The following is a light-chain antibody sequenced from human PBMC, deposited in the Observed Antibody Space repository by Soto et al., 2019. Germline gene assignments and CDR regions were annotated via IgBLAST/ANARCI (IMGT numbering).Light chain of an antibody. V-gene: IGKV3-20*01. CDR1: QSVGSNY. Sequence: ETVLTQSPGTLSLSPGERATLSCRASQSVGSNYLAWYQQKPGQAPSLLIYGASSRATGIPDRFSGSGSGTDFTLTISRLEPEDFAVYYCQQHDSSPYTFGQGTKLEIK. CDR3: QQHDSSPYT. J-gene: IGKJ2*01. CDR2: GAS.